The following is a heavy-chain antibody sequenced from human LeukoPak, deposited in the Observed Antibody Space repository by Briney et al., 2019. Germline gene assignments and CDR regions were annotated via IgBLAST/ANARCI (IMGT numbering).Heavy chain of an antibody. Sequence: ASVKVSCKVSGYTLTELSMHWVRQAPGKGLEWMGGFDPEDGETIYAQKFQGRVTMTEDTSTDTAYMELSSLRSEDTAVYYCATVHQGSGSYCLDYWGQETLVTVSS. J-gene: IGHJ4*02. CDR3: ATVHQGSGSYCLDY. D-gene: IGHD3-10*01. CDR2: FDPEDGET. CDR1: GYTLTELS. V-gene: IGHV1-24*01.